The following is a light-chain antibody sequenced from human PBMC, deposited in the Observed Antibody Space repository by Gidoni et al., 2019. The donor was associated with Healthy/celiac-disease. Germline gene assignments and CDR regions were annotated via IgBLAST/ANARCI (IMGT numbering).Light chain of an antibody. V-gene: IGLV4-69*01. CDR1: SGHSSYA. J-gene: IGLJ3*02. Sequence: QLVLTQSPPASPSLGASVKLTCTLSSGHSSYAIAWHQQQPEKGPRYLMKLNSDGSHSKGDGIPDRFSGSSSGAERYLTISSLQSEDEADYYCQTWGTGGVFGGGTKLTVL. CDR2: LNSDGSH. CDR3: QTWGTGGV.